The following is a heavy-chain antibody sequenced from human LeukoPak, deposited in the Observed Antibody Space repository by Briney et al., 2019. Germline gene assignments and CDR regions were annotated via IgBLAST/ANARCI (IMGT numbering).Heavy chain of an antibody. D-gene: IGHD1-26*01. J-gene: IGHJ4*02. CDR3: AKDISGSFDY. CDR1: GFTFDDYA. CDR2: ISWNSGSI. Sequence: QAGGSLRLSCAASGFTFDDYAMHWVRQAPGKGLEWVSGISWNSGSIGYADSVKGRFTISRDNAKNSLYLQMNSLRAEDTALYYCAKDISGSFDYWGQETLVTVSS. V-gene: IGHV3-9*01.